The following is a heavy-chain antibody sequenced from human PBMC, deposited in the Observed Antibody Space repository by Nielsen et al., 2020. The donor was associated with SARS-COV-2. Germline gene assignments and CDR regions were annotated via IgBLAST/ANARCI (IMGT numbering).Heavy chain of an antibody. CDR2: ISYDGSNK. D-gene: IGHD1-26*01. CDR3: ARANGGSYYGALDY. V-gene: IGHV3-30*04. J-gene: IGHJ4*02. Sequence: GESLKISCAASGFTFSSYAMHWVRQAPGKGLEWVAVISYDGSNKYYADSVKGRFTISRDNSKNTLYLQMNSLRAEDTAVYYCARANGGSYYGALDYWGQGTLVTVSS. CDR1: GFTFSSYA.